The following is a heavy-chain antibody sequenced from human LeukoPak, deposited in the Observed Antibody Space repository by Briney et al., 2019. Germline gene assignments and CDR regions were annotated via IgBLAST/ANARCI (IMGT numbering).Heavy chain of an antibody. V-gene: IGHV1-69*13. J-gene: IGHJ6*02. CDR1: GGTFISYA. CDR3: ARGETYYYDSSGKSYYYYYGMDV. D-gene: IGHD3-22*01. Sequence: ASVKVSCKASGGTFISYAISWVRQAPGQGLEWMGGIIPIFGTANYAQKFQGRVTITADESTSTAYMELSSLRSEDTAVYYCARGETYYYDSSGKSYYYYYGMDVWGQGTTVTVSS. CDR2: IIPIFGTA.